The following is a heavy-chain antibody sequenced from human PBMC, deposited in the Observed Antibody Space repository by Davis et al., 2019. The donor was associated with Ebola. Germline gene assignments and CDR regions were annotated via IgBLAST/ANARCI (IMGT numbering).Heavy chain of an antibody. CDR1: GFTFSGSA. D-gene: IGHD2-2*01. J-gene: IGHJ4*02. CDR3: STWVPALVTDY. CDR2: IRSKANNYTT. Sequence: GESLKISCAASGFTFSGSAMHWVRQASGKGLEWVGRIRSKANNYTTAYATSVKGRFTISRDDSKNTAYLQMNSLKTEDTAVYYCSTWVPALVTDYLGQGALVTVSS. V-gene: IGHV3-73*01.